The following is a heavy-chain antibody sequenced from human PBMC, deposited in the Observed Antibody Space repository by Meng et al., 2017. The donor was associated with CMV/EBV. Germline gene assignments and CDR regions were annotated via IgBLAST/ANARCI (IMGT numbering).Heavy chain of an antibody. J-gene: IGHJ3*02. Sequence: GSLRLSCTVSGGSISSSSYYWGWIRQPPGKGLEWIGSIYYSGSTYYNPSLKSRVTISVDTSKNQFPLKLSSVTAADTAVYYCARLRPFPGSPVAFDIWGQGTMVTVSS. CDR3: ARLRPFPGSPVAFDI. CDR1: GGSISSSSYY. V-gene: IGHV4-39*06. D-gene: IGHD2-21*01. CDR2: IYYSGST.